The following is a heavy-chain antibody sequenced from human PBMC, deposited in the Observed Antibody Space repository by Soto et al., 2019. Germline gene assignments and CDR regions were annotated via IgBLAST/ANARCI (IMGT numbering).Heavy chain of an antibody. CDR3: AKNPGYYYDSTGYHFDY. J-gene: IGHJ4*02. V-gene: IGHV3-49*03. CDR1: GFPFGDYS. D-gene: IGHD3-22*01. Sequence: GGSLRLSCTASGFPFGDYSMSWFRQAPGKGLEWVGFIRSKAYGGTTEYAASVKGRFTISRDDSKSIAYLQMNSLRAEDTAVYYCAKNPGYYYDSTGYHFDYWGQGTLVTVSS. CDR2: IRSKAYGGTT.